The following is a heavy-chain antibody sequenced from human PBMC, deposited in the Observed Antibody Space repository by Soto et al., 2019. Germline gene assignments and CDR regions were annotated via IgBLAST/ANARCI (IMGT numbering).Heavy chain of an antibody. CDR2: AYYSGST. CDR1: CY. Sequence: CYLSRIRPYRGKGLEWIGYAYYSGSTDYNPSLKSRVTMAVDTSKNQVSLKLNSVTTADTAVYYCARDRSTYGGGGTYEVEENWFDPCGPGTLVTVSS. CDR3: ARDRSTYGGGGTYEVEENWFDP. J-gene: IGHJ5*02. D-gene: IGHD3-3*02. V-gene: IGHV4-59*01.